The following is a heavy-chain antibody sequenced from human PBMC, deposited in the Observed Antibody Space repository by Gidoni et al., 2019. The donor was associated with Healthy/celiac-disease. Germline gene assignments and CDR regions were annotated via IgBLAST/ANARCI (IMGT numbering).Heavy chain of an antibody. CDR2: ISGSGGST. D-gene: IGHD3-22*01. J-gene: IGHJ4*02. CDR1: GFTFLRLP. V-gene: IGHV3-23*01. CDR3: AKATYYYDSSGYYYFDY. Sequence: EVQLLESGGRLVQPGGSLRLSCAASGFTFLRLPMSWVRQAPGKGLEWVSAISGSGGSTYYADSVKGRFTISRDNSKNTLYLQMNSLRAEDTAVYYCAKATYYYDSSGYYYFDYWGQGTLVTVSS.